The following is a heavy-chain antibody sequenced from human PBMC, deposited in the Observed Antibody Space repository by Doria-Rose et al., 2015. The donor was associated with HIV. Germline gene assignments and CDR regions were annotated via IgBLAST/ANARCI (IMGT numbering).Heavy chain of an antibody. V-gene: IGHV2-26*01. CDR2: IFADDER. CDR1: GVSLSSPGMG. J-gene: IGHJ4*02. Sequence: QVTLKESGPVLVEPTETLTLTCTVSGVSLSSPGMGVSWIRQPPGKALEWLANIFADDERSVRTSLKSRLTISRGTSKRQVVLTMTDMDPVDTATYYCARIKSSRWYHKYYFDFWGQGTLVIVSA. CDR3: ARIKSSRWYHKYYFDF. D-gene: IGHD6-13*01.